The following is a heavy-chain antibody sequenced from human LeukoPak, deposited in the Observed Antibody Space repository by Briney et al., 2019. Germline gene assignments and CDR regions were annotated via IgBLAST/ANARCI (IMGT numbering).Heavy chain of an antibody. J-gene: IGHJ4*02. V-gene: IGHV1-2*02. Sequence: EASVKVSCKASGYTFTGYYMHWVRQAPGQGLEWMGWINPNSGGTNYAQKFQGRVTTTRDTSISTAYMELSRLRSDDTAVYYCARDSPEFDYWGQGTLVTVSS. CDR3: ARDSPEFDY. CDR2: INPNSGGT. CDR1: GYTFTGYY.